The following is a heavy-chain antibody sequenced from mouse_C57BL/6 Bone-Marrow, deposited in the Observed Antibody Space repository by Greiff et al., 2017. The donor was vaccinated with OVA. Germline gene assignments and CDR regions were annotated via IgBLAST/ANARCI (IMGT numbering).Heavy chain of an antibody. CDR2: IYPRSGNT. CDR3: ARDTYYSIYRFAY. Sequence: QVQLQQSGAELARPGASVKLSCKASGYTFTSYGISWVKQRTGQGLEWIGEIYPRSGNTYYNEKFKGKATLTADKSSSTAYMELRSLTSEDSAVYFCARDTYYSIYRFAYWGQGTLVTVSA. J-gene: IGHJ3*01. V-gene: IGHV1-81*01. D-gene: IGHD2-5*01. CDR1: GYTFTSYG.